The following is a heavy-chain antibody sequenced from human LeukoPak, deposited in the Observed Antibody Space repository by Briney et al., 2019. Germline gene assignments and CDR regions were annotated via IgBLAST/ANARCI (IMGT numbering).Heavy chain of an antibody. CDR2: IYYSGST. V-gene: IGHV4-39*07. D-gene: IGHD5-12*01. Sequence: SETLSLTCVVSGGSISSTSYYWGWVRQPPGKGLEWIGSIYYSGSTYYSPSLKSRVTISVDTSKNQFSLKLSSLTAADTAVYYCARGIVATSDTDYWGQGTLVTVSS. CDR3: ARGIVATSDTDY. J-gene: IGHJ4*02. CDR1: GGSISSTSYY.